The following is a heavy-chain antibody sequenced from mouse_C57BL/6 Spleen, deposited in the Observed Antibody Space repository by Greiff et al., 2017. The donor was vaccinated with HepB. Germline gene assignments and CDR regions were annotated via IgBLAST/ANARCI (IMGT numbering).Heavy chain of an antibody. Sequence: QVHVKQSGPELVKPGASVKISCKASGYAFSSSWMNWVKQRPGKGLEWIGRIYPGDGDTNYNGKFKGKATLTADKSSSTAYMQLSSLTSEDSAVYFGARSSYDGYYLDYRGPGTTLTVAS. CDR3: ARSSYDGYYLDY. J-gene: IGHJ2*01. CDR2: IYPGDGDT. V-gene: IGHV1-82*01. CDR1: GYAFSSSW. D-gene: IGHD2-3*01.